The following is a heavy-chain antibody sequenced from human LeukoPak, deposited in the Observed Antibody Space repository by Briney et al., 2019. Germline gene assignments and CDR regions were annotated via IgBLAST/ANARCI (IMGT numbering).Heavy chain of an antibody. CDR1: GGSISSSSYY. CDR2: IYYSGST. D-gene: IGHD3-10*01. V-gene: IGHV4-39*07. CDR3: ARSRYYYGSGSYTWFDP. J-gene: IGHJ5*02. Sequence: PSETLSLTCTVSGGSISSSSYYWGWIRQPPGKGLEWIGSIYYSGSTNYNPSLKSRVTISVDTSKNQFSLKLSSVTAADTAVYYCARSRYYYGSGSYTWFDPWGQGTLVTVSS.